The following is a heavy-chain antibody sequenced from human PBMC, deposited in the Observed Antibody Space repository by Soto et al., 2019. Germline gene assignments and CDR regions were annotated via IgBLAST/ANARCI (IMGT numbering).Heavy chain of an antibody. D-gene: IGHD4-17*01. V-gene: IGHV1-69*01. CDR1: GGTFSSYA. CDR3: ARPMTTVTTGDYYYYGMDV. CDR2: IIPIFGTA. J-gene: IGHJ6*02. Sequence: QVQLVQSGAEVKKPGSSVKVSCKASGGTFSSYAISWVRQAPGQGLEWMGGIIPIFGTANYAQKFQGRVTITADESTSTAYMELSSLRSEDTAVYYCARPMTTVTTGDYYYYGMDVWGQGTTVTVSS.